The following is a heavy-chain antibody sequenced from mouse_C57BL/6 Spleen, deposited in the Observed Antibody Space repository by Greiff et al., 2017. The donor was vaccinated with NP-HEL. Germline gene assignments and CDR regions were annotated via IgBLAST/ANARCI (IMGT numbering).Heavy chain of an antibody. CDR1: GYTFTSYW. V-gene: IGHV1-69*01. CDR2: IDPSDSYT. J-gene: IGHJ1*03. CDR3: ARSATTFRYFDV. D-gene: IGHD6-1*01. Sequence: VQLQQPGAELVMPGASVKLSCKASGYTFTSYWMHWVKQRPGQGLEWIGEIDPSDSYTNYNQKFKGKSTLTVDKSSSTAYMQLSSLTSEDSAVYYCARSATTFRYFDVWGTGTTVTVSS.